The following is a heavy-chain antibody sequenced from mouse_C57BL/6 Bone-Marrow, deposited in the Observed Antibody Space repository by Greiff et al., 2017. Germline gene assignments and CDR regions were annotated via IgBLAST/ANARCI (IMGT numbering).Heavy chain of an antibody. Sequence: QVQLQQPGAELVKPGASVKLSCKASGYTFTSYWMQWVKQRPGQGLEWIGEIDPSDSYTNYNQKFKGKATLTVDTSSSTAYMQLSSLTSEDSAVYYGARGEFDGDHWYFDVWGTGTTVTVSS. D-gene: IGHD2-13*01. CDR3: ARGEFDGDHWYFDV. J-gene: IGHJ1*03. V-gene: IGHV1-50*01. CDR2: IDPSDSYT. CDR1: GYTFTSYW.